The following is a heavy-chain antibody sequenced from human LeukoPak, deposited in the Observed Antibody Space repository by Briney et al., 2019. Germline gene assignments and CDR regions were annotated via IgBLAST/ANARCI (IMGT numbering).Heavy chain of an antibody. J-gene: IGHJ4*02. D-gene: IGHD6-13*01. Sequence: PGGSLRLSCAASGFTFNSYEMNWVRQAPGKGLEWVSYISSSGSTIYYADSVKGRFTISRDNAKNSLYLQMNSLRAEDTAVCYCARDFGRHDGPIAAAGTPALCDYWGQGTLVTVSS. V-gene: IGHV3-48*03. CDR2: ISSSGSTI. CDR3: ARDFGRHDGPIAAAGTPALCDY. CDR1: GFTFNSYE.